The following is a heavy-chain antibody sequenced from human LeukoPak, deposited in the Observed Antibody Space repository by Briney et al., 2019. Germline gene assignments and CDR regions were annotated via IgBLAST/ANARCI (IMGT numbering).Heavy chain of an antibody. V-gene: IGHV3-30-3*01. CDR3: ASSEIGYSSSFDY. D-gene: IGHD6-19*01. CDR1: GFTFSSYA. CDR2: ISYDGSNK. J-gene: IGHJ4*02. Sequence: GRSLRLSCAASGFTFSSYAMHWVRQAPGKGLEWVAVISYDGSNKYYADSVKGRFTISRDNAKNSLYLQMNSLRAEDTAVYYCASSEIGYSSSFDYWGQGTLVTVSS.